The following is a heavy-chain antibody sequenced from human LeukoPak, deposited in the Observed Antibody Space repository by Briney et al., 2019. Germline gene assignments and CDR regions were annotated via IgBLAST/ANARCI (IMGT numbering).Heavy chain of an antibody. Sequence: SETLSLTCTVSGGSISSGDYYWSWIRQPPGKGLEWIGYIYYSGSTYYNPSLKSRVTISVDTSKNQFSLKLSSVTAADTAVYYCASERVEYQLPSPNTDGGDWGGKGDYFDYWGQGTLVTVSS. CDR2: IYYSGST. CDR3: ASERVEYQLPSPNTDGGDWGGKGDYFDY. V-gene: IGHV4-30-4*01. J-gene: IGHJ4*02. CDR1: GGSISSGDYY. D-gene: IGHD2-2*01.